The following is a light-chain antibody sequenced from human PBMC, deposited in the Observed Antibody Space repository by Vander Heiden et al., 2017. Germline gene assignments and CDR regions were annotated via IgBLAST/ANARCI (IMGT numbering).Light chain of an antibody. CDR3: QQYDSSPANT. CDR1: QRVSSN. J-gene: IGKJ2*01. CDR2: GAS. V-gene: IGKV3-15*01. Sequence: EILMTQSPATLSVSPGERATLSCRARQRVSSNLAWYQQKPGQAPRLLIYGASTRATGIPARFSGSGSGTEFTLTISRLESEDFAVYYCQQYDSSPANTFGQGTQLEIK.